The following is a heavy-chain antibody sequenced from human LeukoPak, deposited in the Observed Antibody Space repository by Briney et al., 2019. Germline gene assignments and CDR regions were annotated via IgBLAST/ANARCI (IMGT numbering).Heavy chain of an antibody. CDR3: ARAYDFWSQGDWLDP. Sequence: SETLSLTCTVSGYTISSGYYWGWIRQPPGKGLEWIGRIHTSGSANYNPSLKSRFTISVDTSKNQFSLKLSSVTAADTAVYYCARAYDFWSQGDWLDPWGQGTLVTVSS. CDR2: IHTSGSA. V-gene: IGHV4-38-2*02. J-gene: IGHJ5*02. CDR1: GYTISSGYY. D-gene: IGHD3-3*01.